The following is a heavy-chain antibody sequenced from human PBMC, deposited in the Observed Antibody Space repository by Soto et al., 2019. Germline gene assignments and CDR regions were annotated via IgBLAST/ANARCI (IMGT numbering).Heavy chain of an antibody. CDR1: GFTFSSYA. Sequence: GGSLRLSCSASGFTFSSYAMNWVRQAPGKGLEWVSGISGSGGSTYYADSVKGRFTISRDNSRNTLYLQMNSLRAEDTAVYYCAKGGGHFASGSYYNNYYMDVWGKGTTVTVSS. V-gene: IGHV3-23*01. J-gene: IGHJ6*03. CDR3: AKGGGHFASGSYYNNYYMDV. D-gene: IGHD3-10*01. CDR2: ISGSGGST.